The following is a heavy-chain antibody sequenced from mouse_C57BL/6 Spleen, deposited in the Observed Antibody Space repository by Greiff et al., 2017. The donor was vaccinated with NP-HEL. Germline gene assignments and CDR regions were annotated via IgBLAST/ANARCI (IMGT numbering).Heavy chain of an antibody. D-gene: IGHD2-5*01. CDR3: ARSGYYSTPMDY. J-gene: IGHJ4*01. V-gene: IGHV1-69*01. CDR1: GYTFTSYW. Sequence: QVQLQQPGAELVMPGASVKLSCKASGYTFTSYWMHWVKQRPGQGLEWIGEIDPSDSYTNYNQKFKGKSTLTVDKSSRPAYMQLSSLTSEDSAVYYCARSGYYSTPMDYWGQGTSVTVSS. CDR2: IDPSDSYT.